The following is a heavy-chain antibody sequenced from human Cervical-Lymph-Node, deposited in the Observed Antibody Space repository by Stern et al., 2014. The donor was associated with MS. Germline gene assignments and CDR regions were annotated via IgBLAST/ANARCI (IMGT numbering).Heavy chain of an antibody. CDR3: AHMNWDRLGYYFDY. CDR1: GLSLSTTGVR. Sequence: QVTLRESGPALVKSTQTLTLTCTFSGLSLSTTGVRVSWIRQAPGKALEWLARIDWDDDKFYSTSLTTRLTISKDTSKNQVVLTMTNMDPVDTATYYCAHMNWDRLGYYFDYWGQGTLVTCLL. V-gene: IGHV2-70*04. D-gene: IGHD7-27*01. J-gene: IGHJ4*02. CDR2: IDWDDDK.